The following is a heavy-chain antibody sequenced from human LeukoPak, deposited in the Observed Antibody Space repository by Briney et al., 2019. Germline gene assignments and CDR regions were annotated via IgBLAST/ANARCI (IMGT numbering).Heavy chain of an antibody. CDR1: GGTFSSYA. V-gene: IGHV1-69*01. CDR3: ARGGDGYNYLFDY. D-gene: IGHD5-24*01. Sequence: SVKVSCKASGGTFSSYAISWVRQAPGQGLEWMGGIIPIFGTANYAQKFQGRVTITADESTSTAYMELSSLRSEDTAVYYCARGGDGYNYLFDYWGQGTLVTVSS. J-gene: IGHJ4*02. CDR2: IIPIFGTA.